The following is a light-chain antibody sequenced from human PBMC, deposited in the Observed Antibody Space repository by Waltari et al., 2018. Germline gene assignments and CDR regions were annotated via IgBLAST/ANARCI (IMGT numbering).Light chain of an antibody. Sequence: DIQMTQSPSSLSASVGDRVTITCRATENINSYLAWFQQKPGKAPNALIYAASSLQSRVPSKFSGSGSGTDFTLTISSLQPEDFATYYCQQYNNYPITFGQGTRLEIK. CDR3: QQYNNYPIT. CDR1: ENINSY. V-gene: IGKV1-16*02. J-gene: IGKJ5*01. CDR2: AAS.